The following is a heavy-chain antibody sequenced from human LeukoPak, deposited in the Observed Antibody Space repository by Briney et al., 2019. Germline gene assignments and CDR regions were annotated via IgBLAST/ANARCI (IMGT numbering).Heavy chain of an antibody. CDR1: GGSINSYY. D-gene: IGHD5-24*01. J-gene: IGHJ4*02. CDR3: ARGLGRDGYKTFDY. V-gene: IGHV4-59*01. CDR2: IYYSGST. Sequence: ASETLSLTCTVSGGSINSYYWIWTRQPPGKGLEWIGYIYYSGSTNYNPSLKSRVTISVDTSKNQFSLKLSSVTAADTAVYYCARGLGRDGYKTFDYWGQGTLVTVSS.